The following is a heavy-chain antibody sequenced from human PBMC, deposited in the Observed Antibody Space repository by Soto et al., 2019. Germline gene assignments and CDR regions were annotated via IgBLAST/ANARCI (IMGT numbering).Heavy chain of an antibody. D-gene: IGHD3-3*01. Sequence: HPGGSLRLSCAASGFTFSGYAMSWVRQAPGKGLEWVSAISGSGGSTYYADSVKGRFTISRDNSKNTLYLQMSSLRAEDTAVYYCAKDSEIFGVVIPSWFDPWGQGTLVTVSS. CDR2: ISGSGGST. V-gene: IGHV3-23*01. J-gene: IGHJ5*02. CDR3: AKDSEIFGVVIPSWFDP. CDR1: GFTFSGYA.